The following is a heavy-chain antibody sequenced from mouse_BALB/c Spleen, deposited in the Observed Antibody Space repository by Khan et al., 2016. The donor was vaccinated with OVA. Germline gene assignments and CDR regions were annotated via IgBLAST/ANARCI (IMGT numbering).Heavy chain of an antibody. Sequence: EVQLQESGPELVKPGASVKMSCKASGYIFTNYVLHWVKQKPGQGLEWIGYINPYNGGTKYNEKFKGKATLASDKSSITAYLELSSLTSEDSAVYYGARGYWQSYYFDYWGQGTTLTLSS. V-gene: IGHV1S136*01. CDR2: INPYNGGT. D-gene: IGHD4-1*01. CDR1: GYIFTNYV. CDR3: ARGYWQSYYFDY. J-gene: IGHJ2*01.